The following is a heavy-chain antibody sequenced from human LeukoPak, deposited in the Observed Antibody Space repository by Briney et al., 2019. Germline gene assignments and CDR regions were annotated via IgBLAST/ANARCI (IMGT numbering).Heavy chain of an antibody. J-gene: IGHJ4*02. CDR2: INVKSGAT. Sequence: ASVKVSCKASGYTFIDYYFNWVRQAPGQGPEWMGRINVKSGATDYAQKFQGRVTVTRDTSISTAYMELSSLRSEDTAVYYCARSPQNYYDSSGYPGDYWGQGTLVTVSS. CDR1: GYTFIDYY. CDR3: ARSPQNYYDSSGYPGDY. D-gene: IGHD3-22*01. V-gene: IGHV1-2*06.